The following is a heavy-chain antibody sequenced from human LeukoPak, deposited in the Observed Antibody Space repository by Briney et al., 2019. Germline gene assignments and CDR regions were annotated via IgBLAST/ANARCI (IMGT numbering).Heavy chain of an antibody. V-gene: IGHV4-39*07. J-gene: IGHJ4*02. CDR1: GGSISSSSYY. Sequence: SETLSLTCTVSGGSISSSSYYWGWLRQPPGKGLEWIGSIYYSGSTNYNPSLKSRVTISVDTSKNQFSLTLSSVTAADTAVYYWARGRNYYDSSLGYWGQGTLVTVSS. D-gene: IGHD3-22*01. CDR3: ARGRNYYDSSLGY. CDR2: IYYSGST.